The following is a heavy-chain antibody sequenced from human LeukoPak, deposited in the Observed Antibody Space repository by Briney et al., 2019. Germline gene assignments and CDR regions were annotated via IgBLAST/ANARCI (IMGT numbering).Heavy chain of an antibody. Sequence: PSETLSLTCTVSGGSISSYYWSWIRQPPGKGLGWIGYIYYSGSTNYNPSLKSRVTMSVDTSKNQFSLKLSSVTAADTAVYYCARVNGWFDPWGQGTLVTVSS. CDR1: GGSISSYY. J-gene: IGHJ5*02. D-gene: IGHD1-1*01. CDR3: ARVNGWFDP. CDR2: IYYSGST. V-gene: IGHV4-59*12.